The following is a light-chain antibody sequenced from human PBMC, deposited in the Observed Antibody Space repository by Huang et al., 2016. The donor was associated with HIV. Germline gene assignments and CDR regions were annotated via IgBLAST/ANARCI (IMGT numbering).Light chain of an antibody. J-gene: IGKJ3*01. CDR1: PSFSSY. Sequence: DIVLTQSPATLSLSPGARATLSCRASPSFSSYLAWYQQKPGQAPRLLIYDASNRATGIPARFSVSGSGTDFTLTSSSLEPEDFAVYYCQQRSNWPPRGTFGPGTKVDIK. V-gene: IGKV3-11*01. CDR2: DAS. CDR3: QQRSNWPPRGT.